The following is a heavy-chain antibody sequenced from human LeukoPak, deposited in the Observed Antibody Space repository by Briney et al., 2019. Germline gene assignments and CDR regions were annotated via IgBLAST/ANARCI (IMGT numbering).Heavy chain of an antibody. Sequence: GGSLRLSCAASGFTFTSYWMHWVRQVPGKGLVWIAHVSPDGRRTDYADSVKGRFTVSRDNTNHLLYLQMNSLTADDTAVYYCARVLSYFGSGSYPAYWGQGTLVTVSS. V-gene: IGHV3-74*01. D-gene: IGHD3-10*01. J-gene: IGHJ4*02. CDR3: ARVLSYFGSGSYPAY. CDR2: VSPDGRRT. CDR1: GFTFTSYW.